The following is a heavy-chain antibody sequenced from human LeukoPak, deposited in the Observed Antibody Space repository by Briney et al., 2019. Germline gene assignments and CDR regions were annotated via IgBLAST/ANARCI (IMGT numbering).Heavy chain of an antibody. Sequence: PGGSLRLSCAASGFTFSSYGMSWVRQAPGKGLEWVSAISGSGGSTYYADSVKGRFTISRDNSKNTLYLQMNSLRAEDTAVYYXXXDTLRYGDSVWDYWGQGTLATVSS. V-gene: IGHV3-23*01. CDR3: XXDTLRYGDSVWDY. D-gene: IGHD4-17*01. CDR2: ISGSGGST. J-gene: IGHJ4*02. CDR1: GFTFSSYG.